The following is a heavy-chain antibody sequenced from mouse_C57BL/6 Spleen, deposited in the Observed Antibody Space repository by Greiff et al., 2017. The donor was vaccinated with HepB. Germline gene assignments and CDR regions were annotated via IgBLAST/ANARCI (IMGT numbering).Heavy chain of an antibody. CDR1: GYTFTDYY. CDR3: ARKTNYAMDY. J-gene: IGHJ4*01. V-gene: IGHV1-19*01. Sequence: EVKLQESGPVLVKPGASVKMSCKASGYTFTDYYMNWVKQSHGKSLEWIGVINPYNGGTSYNQKFKGKATLTVDKSSSTAYMELNSLTSEDSAVYYCARKTNYAMDYWGQGTSVTVSS. CDR2: INPYNGGT.